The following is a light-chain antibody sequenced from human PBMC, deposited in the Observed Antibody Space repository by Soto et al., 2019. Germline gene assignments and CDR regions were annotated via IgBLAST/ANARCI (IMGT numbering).Light chain of an antibody. CDR1: SANIGAGYD. J-gene: IGLJ2*01. CDR2: GDN. Sequence: QSVLTQPPSVSGAPGLRVTISCTGNSANIGAGYDVHWYQQLPGTAPKLLIYGDNNRPSGVPDRFSGSKSGTSASLAITGLQAEDEADYYCQSYDNSLSGSWIFGGGNKLTVL. CDR3: QSYDNSLSGSWI. V-gene: IGLV1-40*01.